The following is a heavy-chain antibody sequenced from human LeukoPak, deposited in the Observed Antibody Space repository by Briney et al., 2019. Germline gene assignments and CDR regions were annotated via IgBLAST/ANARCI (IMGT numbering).Heavy chain of an antibody. CDR1: TFTSSSYA. CDR2: ISGRGGST. J-gene: IGHJ4*02. Sequence: GRSLRLSCAASTFTSSSYAMSWVRQAPRKGLQWVSAISGRGGSTYYASSVKGRFTISRDNSKNTLYLQMNRLRAEDTAVYYCAKDPKAAAGPYYFDYWGQGTLVTVSS. V-gene: IGHV3-23*01. CDR3: AKDPKAAAGPYYFDY. D-gene: IGHD6-13*01.